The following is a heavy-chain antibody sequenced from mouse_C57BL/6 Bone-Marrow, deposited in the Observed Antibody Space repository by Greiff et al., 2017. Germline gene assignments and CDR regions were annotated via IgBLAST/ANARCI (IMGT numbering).Heavy chain of an antibody. CDR2: INPSTGGT. Sequence: EVQRVESGPELVKPGASVKISCKASGYSFTGYYMNWVKQSPEKSLEWIGEINPSTGGTTYNQKFKAKATLTVDKSSSTAYMQLKSLTSEDSAVYYCARCYDYDVGGYFDVWGTGTTGTVSS. CDR3: ARCYDYDVGGYFDV. J-gene: IGHJ1*03. D-gene: IGHD2-4*01. V-gene: IGHV1-42*01. CDR1: GYSFTGYY.